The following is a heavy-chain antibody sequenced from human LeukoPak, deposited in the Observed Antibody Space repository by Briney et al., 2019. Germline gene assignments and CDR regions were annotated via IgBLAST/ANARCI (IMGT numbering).Heavy chain of an antibody. CDR1: GDTFSSYA. D-gene: IGHD6-13*01. J-gene: IGHJ5*02. Sequence: ASVKVSCKASGDTFSSYAISWVRQAPGQGREWMGRIIPILGLANYAQKFRGRVTITADKSTSTAYMELSSLRSEDTAVYYCARVAAAGTSRDWFDPWGQGTLVTVSS. CDR2: IIPILGLA. CDR3: ARVAAAGTSRDWFDP. V-gene: IGHV1-69*04.